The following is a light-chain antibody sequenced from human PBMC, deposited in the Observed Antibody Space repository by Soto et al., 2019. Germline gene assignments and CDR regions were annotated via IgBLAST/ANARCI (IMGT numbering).Light chain of an antibody. CDR2: GAS. J-gene: IGKJ1*01. CDR1: QSVSSN. Sequence: ATLSCRASQSVSSNLAWYQQKPGQAPRLLIYGASTRATGIPARFSGSGSGTEFTLTISSLQSEDFAVYYCQQYNNWPPWTLGQGTKVDIK. CDR3: QQYNNWPPWT. V-gene: IGKV3-15*01.